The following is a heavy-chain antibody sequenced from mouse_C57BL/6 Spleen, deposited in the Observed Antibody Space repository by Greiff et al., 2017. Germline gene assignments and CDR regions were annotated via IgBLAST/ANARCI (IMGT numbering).Heavy chain of an antibody. D-gene: IGHD1-1*01. V-gene: IGHV1-64*01. CDR2: IHPNSGST. J-gene: IGHJ4*01. Sequence: QVQLQQPGAELVKPGASVKLSCKASGYTFTSYWMHWVKQRPGQGLEWIGMIHPNSGSTNYNEKFKSKATLTVDKSSSTAYMQLSSLTSEDSAVYYCARGVITTGAMDYWGQGTSVTVSS. CDR1: GYTFTSYW. CDR3: ARGVITTGAMDY.